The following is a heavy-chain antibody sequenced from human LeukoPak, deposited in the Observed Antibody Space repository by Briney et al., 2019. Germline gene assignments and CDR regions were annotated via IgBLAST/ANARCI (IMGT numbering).Heavy chain of an antibody. J-gene: IGHJ6*02. CDR2: INAGNGNT. Sequence: ASVKVSCKASGYTFTSYAMNWVRQAPGQRLEWMGWINAGNGNTKYSQKFQGRVTITRDTSASTAYMELSSLRSEDTAVYYCARDHATGVQLWFMDVWGQGTTVTVSS. CDR1: GYTFTSYA. D-gene: IGHD5-18*01. CDR3: ARDHATGVQLWFMDV. V-gene: IGHV1-3*01.